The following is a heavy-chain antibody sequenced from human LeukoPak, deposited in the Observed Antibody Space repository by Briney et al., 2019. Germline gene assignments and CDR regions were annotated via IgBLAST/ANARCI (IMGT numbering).Heavy chain of an antibody. V-gene: IGHV1-69*13. Sequence: SVKVSCKASGGTFSSYAISWVRQAPGQGLEWMGGIIPIFGTANYAQKFQGRVTITADESTSTAYMELSSLRSEDTAVYYCASRYDFWSGYANNWFDPWGQGTLVTVSS. CDR1: GGTFSSYA. J-gene: IGHJ5*02. CDR2: IIPIFGTA. D-gene: IGHD3-3*01. CDR3: ASRYDFWSGYANNWFDP.